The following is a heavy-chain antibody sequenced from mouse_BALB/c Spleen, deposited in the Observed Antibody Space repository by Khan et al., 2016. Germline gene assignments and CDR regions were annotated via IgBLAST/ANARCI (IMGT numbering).Heavy chain of an antibody. J-gene: IGHJ3*01. V-gene: IGHV4-1*02. CDR3: ARLHYYGRFAY. D-gene: IGHD1-2*01. CDR1: GFDFSRYW. Sequence: EEKLLESGGGLVQPGGSLKLSCVASGFDFSRYWMSWVRQAPGKGLEWIGEINPDSSTINYTPSLKDKFIISRDNAKNTLYLQMSKVRSEDTALYYCARLHYYGRFAYWGQGTLVTVSA. CDR2: INPDSSTI.